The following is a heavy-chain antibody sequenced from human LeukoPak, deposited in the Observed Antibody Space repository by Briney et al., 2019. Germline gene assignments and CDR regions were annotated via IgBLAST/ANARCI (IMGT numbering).Heavy chain of an antibody. J-gene: IGHJ6*02. Sequence: GASLRLSCAASGFIFSTYGMIWVRQAPGKGLEWVAGIGGSGESTFYPDSVQGRFTISRDNPKNTLYLQVNSLRAEDRAVYYCAKTSLGHHPSYSTMDVWGQGTTVTVSS. V-gene: IGHV3-23*01. CDR2: IGGSGEST. D-gene: IGHD2-15*01. CDR1: GFIFSTYG. CDR3: AKTSLGHHPSYSTMDV.